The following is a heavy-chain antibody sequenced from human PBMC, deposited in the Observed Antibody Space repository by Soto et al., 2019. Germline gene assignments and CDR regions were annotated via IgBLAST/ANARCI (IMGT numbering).Heavy chain of an antibody. J-gene: IGHJ4*02. Sequence: GGSLRLSCAASGFTFSSYSMNWVRQAPGKGLEWVSYISSSSSTIYYADSVKGRFTISRDNAKNSLYLQMNSLRAEDTAVYYCARDTEYYDFWSGYYQDYFAYWGQGTLVPVSS. D-gene: IGHD3-3*01. V-gene: IGHV3-48*01. CDR2: ISSSSSTI. CDR1: GFTFSSYS. CDR3: ARDTEYYDFWSGYYQDYFAY.